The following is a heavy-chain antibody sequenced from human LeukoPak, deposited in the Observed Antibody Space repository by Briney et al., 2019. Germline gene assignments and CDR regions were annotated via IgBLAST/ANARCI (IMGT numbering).Heavy chain of an antibody. CDR1: GSIFTSYW. CDR2: IYPGDSVT. Sequence: GASLQISCKGSGSIFTSYWIGWVRRLPGKGLEWMGIIYPGDSVTRYSPSFQGQVTISADKSISTAYLQWSSLKASDTAMYYCARGGKFRNQIDYWGQGTLVTVSS. J-gene: IGHJ4*02. V-gene: IGHV5-51*01. D-gene: IGHD3-16*01. CDR3: ARGGKFRNQIDY.